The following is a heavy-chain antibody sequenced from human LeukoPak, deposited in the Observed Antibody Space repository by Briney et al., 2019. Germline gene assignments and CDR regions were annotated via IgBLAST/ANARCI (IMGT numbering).Heavy chain of an antibody. D-gene: IGHD2-15*01. Sequence: PSETLSLTCTVSGGSISSYYWSWIRQPPGKGLEWIGYIYCSGSTNYNPSLKSRVTISVDTSKNQFSLKLSSVTAADTAVYYCASLRVAPTNWFDPWGQGTLVTVSS. J-gene: IGHJ5*02. V-gene: IGHV4-59*01. CDR3: ASLRVAPTNWFDP. CDR1: GGSISSYY. CDR2: IYCSGST.